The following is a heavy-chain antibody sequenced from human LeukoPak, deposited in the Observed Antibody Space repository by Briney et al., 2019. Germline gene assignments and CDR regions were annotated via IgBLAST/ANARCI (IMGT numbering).Heavy chain of an antibody. CDR3: AREYCSSTSCYCDV. CDR1: GGSISSGDYY. D-gene: IGHD2-2*01. Sequence: SETLSLTCTVSGGSISSGDYYWSWIRQPPGKGLEWIGYIYYSGSTYYNPSLKSRVTISVGTSKNQLSLKLSSVTAADTAVYYCAREYCSSTSCYCDVWGQGTTVTVSS. J-gene: IGHJ6*02. V-gene: IGHV4-30-4*01. CDR2: IYYSGST.